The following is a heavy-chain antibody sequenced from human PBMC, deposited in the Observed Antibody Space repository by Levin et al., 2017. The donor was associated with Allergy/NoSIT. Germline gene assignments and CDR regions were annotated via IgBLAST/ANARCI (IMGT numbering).Heavy chain of an antibody. CDR3: AKVGGSRDGYNYRLAADY. Sequence: GGSLRLSCAASGFTFDDYAMHWVRQAPGKGLEWVSGISWNSGSIGYADSVKGRFTISRDNAKNSLYLQMNSLRAEDTALYYCAKVGGSRDGYNYRLAADYWGQGTLVTVSS. V-gene: IGHV3-9*01. CDR1: GFTFDDYA. CDR2: ISWNSGSI. J-gene: IGHJ4*02. D-gene: IGHD5-24*01.